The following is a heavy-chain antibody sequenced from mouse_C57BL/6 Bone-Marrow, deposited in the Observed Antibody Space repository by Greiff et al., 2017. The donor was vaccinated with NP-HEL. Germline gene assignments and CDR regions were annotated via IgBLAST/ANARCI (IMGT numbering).Heavy chain of an antibody. CDR2: IDPENGDT. V-gene: IGHV14-4*01. Sequence: EVMLVESGAELVRPGASVKLSCTASGFNIKDDYMHWVKQRPEQGLEWIGWIDPENGDTEYASKFQGKATITADTSSNTAYLQLSSLTSEDTAVYYCTTSLSTMVTYFDYWGQGTTLTVSS. CDR1: GFNIKDDY. D-gene: IGHD2-2*01. J-gene: IGHJ2*01. CDR3: TTSLSTMVTYFDY.